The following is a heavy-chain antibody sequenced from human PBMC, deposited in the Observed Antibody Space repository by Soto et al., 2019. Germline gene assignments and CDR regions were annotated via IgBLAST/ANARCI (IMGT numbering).Heavy chain of an antibody. CDR3: AKARHSGSSSNWFDP. J-gene: IGHJ5*02. Sequence: GGSLRLSCAASGFTFSSYAMSWVRQAPGKGLEWVSAISGSGGSTYYADSVKGRFTISRDNSKNTLYLQMNSLRAEDTAVYYCAKARHSGSSSNWFDPWGQGTLVTVSS. CDR2: ISGSGGST. CDR1: GFTFSSYA. D-gene: IGHD6-13*01. V-gene: IGHV3-23*01.